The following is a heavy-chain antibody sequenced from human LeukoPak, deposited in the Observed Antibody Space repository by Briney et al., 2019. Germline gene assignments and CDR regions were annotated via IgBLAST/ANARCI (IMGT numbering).Heavy chain of an antibody. CDR3: ARLGLSGSSWIDY. CDR1: EYSFPNYC. J-gene: IGHJ4*02. V-gene: IGHV5-51*01. D-gene: IGHD6-13*01. CDR2: IYPDDSDT. Sequence: GESLKISCKHSEYSFPNYCIGWVRQMPGKGLEWMGIIYPDDSDTRYSPSFQGQVTISADKSISTAYLQWSSLKASDTAMYYCARLGLSGSSWIDYWGQGTLVTVSS.